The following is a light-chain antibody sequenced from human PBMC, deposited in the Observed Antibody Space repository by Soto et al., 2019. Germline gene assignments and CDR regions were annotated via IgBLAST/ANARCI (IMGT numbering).Light chain of an antibody. V-gene: IGKV4-1*01. Sequence: DIVMTQSPDSLAVSLGERATINCKSSQSVLYSSNNKNYLAWYQQKPGQPPKLLIYWASTRESGVPDRFSGSGSGTDFTLTISSLQAEDVAVYYCQRYYSTPTFGPGTKVDIK. CDR2: WAS. CDR3: QRYYSTPT. J-gene: IGKJ3*01. CDR1: QSVLYSSNNKNY.